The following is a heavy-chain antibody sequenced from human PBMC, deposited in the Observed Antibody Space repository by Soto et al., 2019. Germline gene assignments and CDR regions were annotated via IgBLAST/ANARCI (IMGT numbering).Heavy chain of an antibody. V-gene: IGHV3-21*01. Sequence: EVQLVESGGGLVKPGGSLRLSCAASGFTFSSYSMNWVRQAPGKGLEWVSSISSSSSYIYYADSVKGRFTISRDNAKNSLYLQMNSLRAEDTAVYYCAPKGHYYYYYMDDWGKGTTVTVSS. CDR2: ISSSSSYI. CDR1: GFTFSSYS. J-gene: IGHJ6*03. CDR3: APKGHYYYYYMDD.